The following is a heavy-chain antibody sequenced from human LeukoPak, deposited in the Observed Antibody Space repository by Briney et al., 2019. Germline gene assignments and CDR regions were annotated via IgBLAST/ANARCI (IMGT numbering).Heavy chain of an antibody. CDR1: GLSFSGRW. D-gene: IGHD4-11*01. CDR3: AFNNNFKY. V-gene: IGHV3-7*01. J-gene: IGHJ4*02. Sequence: GGSLRLSCGGSGLSFSGRWMNWVRQAPGQGLEWVANIKYDGIEKYYVASVRGRFTISRDDAKNSLSLQMNNMRAEDTAVYYCAFNNNFKYWGQGTRVTVSS. CDR2: IKYDGIEK.